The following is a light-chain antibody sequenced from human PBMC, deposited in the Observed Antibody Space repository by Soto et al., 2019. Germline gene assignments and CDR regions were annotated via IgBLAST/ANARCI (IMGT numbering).Light chain of an antibody. CDR2: GAS. V-gene: IGKV3-20*01. CDR1: QSVNSRY. CDR3: QQYGNSPGT. J-gene: IGKJ3*01. Sequence: EIVLTQSPGTLSLSPGERATLSCRASQSVNSRYLAWYQQKPGQAPRLLIYGASSRATGIPDRFSGSGSGTDFTLSSSRLEAEDFAVYYCQQYGNSPGTFGTGTKVDIK.